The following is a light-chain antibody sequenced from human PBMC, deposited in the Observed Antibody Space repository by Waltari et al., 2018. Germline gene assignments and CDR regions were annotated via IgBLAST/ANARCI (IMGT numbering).Light chain of an antibody. CDR1: ITVSRA. V-gene: IGKV1-13*02. Sequence: AIQLTQSPSSLSASVGDRVTLSCRASITVSRALAWYQQQPGKPPKLLIYDVFNLQSGVPSRFSGSGSGTDFTLTINSLQPEDFATYYCQQFNSYPLTFGGGTKVEIK. CDR2: DVF. CDR3: QQFNSYPLT. J-gene: IGKJ4*01.